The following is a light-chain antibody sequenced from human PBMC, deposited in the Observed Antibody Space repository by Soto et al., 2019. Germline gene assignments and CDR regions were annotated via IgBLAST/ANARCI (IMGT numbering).Light chain of an antibody. CDR3: QKSYSAPLT. Sequence: DIQMTQSPSSLSASLVDSVTITCRASQNIDGYLNWYQQKPGTAPRLLIYAESNLHGGVPSRFSGSGSGTDFTLTISSLQPEDFATYYCQKSYSAPLTCGGGTKVDIK. CDR2: AES. V-gene: IGKV1-39*01. J-gene: IGKJ4*01. CDR1: QNIDGY.